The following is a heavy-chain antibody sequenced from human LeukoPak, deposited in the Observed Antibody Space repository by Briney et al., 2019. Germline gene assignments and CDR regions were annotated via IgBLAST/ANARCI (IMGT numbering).Heavy chain of an antibody. CDR2: INHSGST. CDR1: GGSFSGYY. D-gene: IGHD3-22*01. J-gene: IGHJ4*02. Sequence: SETLSLTCAVCGGSFSGYYWSWIRQPPGKGLEWIGEINHSGSTNYNPSLKSRVTISVDTSKNQFSLKLSSVTAAETAVYYCARGRRGYDSSGYSYYFDYWGQGTLVTVSS. CDR3: ARGRRGYDSSGYSYYFDY. V-gene: IGHV4-34*01.